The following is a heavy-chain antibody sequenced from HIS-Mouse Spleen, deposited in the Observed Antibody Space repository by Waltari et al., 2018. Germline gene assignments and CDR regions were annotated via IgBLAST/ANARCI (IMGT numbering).Heavy chain of an antibody. V-gene: IGHV3-30*03. CDR2: ISYDGSNK. CDR1: GFTFSSYG. D-gene: IGHD1-26*01. Sequence: QVKLVESGGGVVQPGRSLRLSCAASGFTFSSYGMHWVRQAPGKGLEWVAVISYDGSNKYYADSVKGRFTISRDNSKNTLYLQMNSLRAEDTAVYYCVVSGSWGQGTMVTVSS. J-gene: IGHJ3*01. CDR3: VVSGS.